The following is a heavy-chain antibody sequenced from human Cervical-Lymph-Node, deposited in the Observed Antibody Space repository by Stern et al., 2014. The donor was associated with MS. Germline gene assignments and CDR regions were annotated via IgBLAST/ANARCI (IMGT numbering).Heavy chain of an antibody. CDR3: ARERSPFDAFDL. J-gene: IGHJ3*01. CDR2: IWSNGRNK. V-gene: IGHV3-33*01. CDR1: GFSLSTCG. Sequence: VQLVESGGGVVQPGRSLRLSCAASGFSLSTCGMHWVRQAPGKGLEWVAVIWSNGRNKYYAESVKGRFTFSRENSMLYLFMNNLSAEDTAVYYCARERSPFDAFDLWGQGTMVTVSS.